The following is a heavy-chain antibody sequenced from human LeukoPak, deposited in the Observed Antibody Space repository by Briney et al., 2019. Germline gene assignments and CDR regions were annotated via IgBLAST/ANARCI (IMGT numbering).Heavy chain of an antibody. Sequence: PGRSLRLSCAASGFTFSSYAMHWVRQAPGKGLEWVAVISYDGSNKYYADSVKGRFTISRDNSKNTLYLQMNSLRAGDTAVYYCASSIAAALDYWGQGTLVTVSS. V-gene: IGHV3-30*04. J-gene: IGHJ4*02. D-gene: IGHD6-13*01. CDR1: GFTFSSYA. CDR2: ISYDGSNK. CDR3: ASSIAAALDY.